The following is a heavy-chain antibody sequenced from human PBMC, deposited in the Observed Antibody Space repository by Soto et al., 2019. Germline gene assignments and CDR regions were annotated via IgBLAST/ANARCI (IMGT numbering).Heavy chain of an antibody. J-gene: IGHJ4*02. D-gene: IGHD6-25*01. Sequence: PSETLSLTCTVSGDSITSKTYSWGWVRQPPGKGLEYIGTIHFSGNTYYNPSLNSRVTISVDTSKNQFSLKLTSVTAADTALYYCARHRPHGDGSEKGFDYWGQGTAVTV. CDR1: GDSITSKTYS. CDR2: IHFSGNT. CDR3: ARHRPHGDGSEKGFDY. V-gene: IGHV4-39*01.